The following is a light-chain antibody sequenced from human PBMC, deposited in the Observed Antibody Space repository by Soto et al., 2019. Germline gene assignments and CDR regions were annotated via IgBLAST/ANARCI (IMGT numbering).Light chain of an antibody. V-gene: IGKV4-1*01. CDR2: WAS. Sequence: DIVMTQSPDSLAVSLGERATINCKSSQSVLYSYNNKKYLAWYQQRPGQPPKLLIYWASTRESGVPDRFSGSVSGTDFTLTITSLQAEDVAVYYCQQYESTPPTFGQGTKLEIK. J-gene: IGKJ2*01. CDR1: QSVLYSYNNKKY. CDR3: QQYESTPPT.